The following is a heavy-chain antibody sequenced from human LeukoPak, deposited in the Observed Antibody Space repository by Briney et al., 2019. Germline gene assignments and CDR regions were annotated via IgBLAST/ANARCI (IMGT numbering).Heavy chain of an antibody. D-gene: IGHD6-13*01. V-gene: IGHV3-64*01. J-gene: IGHJ4*02. CDR1: GFTFSSYA. Sequence: GGSLRLSCAASGFTFSSYAMHWVRQAPGKGLEYVSAISSNGGSTYYANSVKGRFTISRDNSKNTLYLQMGSLRAEDTAVYYCARDGSGYSSSLDYWGQGTLVTVSS. CDR3: ARDGSGYSSSLDY. CDR2: ISSNGGST.